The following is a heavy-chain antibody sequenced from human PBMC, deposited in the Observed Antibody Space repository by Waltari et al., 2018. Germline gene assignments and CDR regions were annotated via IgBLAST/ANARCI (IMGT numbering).Heavy chain of an antibody. CDR3: AREGGVGALWGYYYYYMDV. D-gene: IGHD3-16*01. Sequence: QVQLQESGPGLVKPSETLSLTCTVSGGSISSHYWSWIRQPPGKGLEWIGSIYYSGSTNNNPPLKSVFTISVETSKNQFSLKLSSVTAADTAVYYCAREGGVGALWGYYYYYMDVWGKGTTVTVSS. V-gene: IGHV4-59*11. J-gene: IGHJ6*03. CDR1: GGSISSHY. CDR2: IYYSGST.